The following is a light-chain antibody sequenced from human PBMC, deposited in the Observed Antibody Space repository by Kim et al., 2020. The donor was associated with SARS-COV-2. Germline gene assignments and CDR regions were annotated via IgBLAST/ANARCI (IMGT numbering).Light chain of an antibody. J-gene: IGLJ2*01. CDR1: SSNIGSNY. Sequence: ELTQPPSASGTPGQRVTISCSGSSSNIGSNYVYWYQQLPGTAPKLLIYRNNQRPSGVPDRFSGSKSGTSASLAISGLRSEDEADYYCAAWDDSLSVIFGGGTQLTVL. V-gene: IGLV1-47*01. CDR3: AAWDDSLSVI. CDR2: RNN.